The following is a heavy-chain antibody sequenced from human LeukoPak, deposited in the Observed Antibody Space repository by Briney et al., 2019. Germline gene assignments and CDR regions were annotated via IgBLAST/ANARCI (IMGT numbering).Heavy chain of an antibody. D-gene: IGHD2-15*01. CDR1: GFTVSSNY. V-gene: IGHV3-53*04. J-gene: IGHJ1*01. CDR3: ASYCSGGSCRPEYFQH. Sequence: PGGSLRLSCAASGFTVSSNYMSWVRRAPGKGLEWVSVIYSGGSTYYADSVKGRFTISRHNSKNTLYLQMNSLRAEDTAVYYCASYCSGGSCRPEYFQHWGQGTLVTVSS. CDR2: IYSGGST.